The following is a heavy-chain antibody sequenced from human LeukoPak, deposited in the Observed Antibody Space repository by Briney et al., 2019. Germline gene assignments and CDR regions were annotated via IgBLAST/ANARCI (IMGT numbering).Heavy chain of an antibody. CDR3: ARGQTTVTNNWFDP. J-gene: IGHJ5*02. CDR2: IYYSGST. Sequence: LSLTCTVSGGSISSGGYYWSWIRRHPGKGLEWIGYIYYSGSTYYNPSLKSRVTISVDTSKNQFSLKLSSVTAADTAVYYCARGQTTVTNNWFDPWGQGTLVTVSS. V-gene: IGHV4-31*03. D-gene: IGHD4-17*01. CDR1: GGSISSGGYY.